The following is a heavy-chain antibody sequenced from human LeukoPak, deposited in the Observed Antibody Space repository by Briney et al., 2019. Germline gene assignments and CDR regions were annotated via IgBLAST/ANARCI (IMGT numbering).Heavy chain of an antibody. V-gene: IGHV3-23*01. D-gene: IGHD3-10*01. CDR2: ISGSGGST. CDR1: GFTFSSYA. Sequence: PGGSLRLSCAASGFTFSSYAMSWVRQAPGKGLEWVSAISGSGGSTYYADSVKGWFTISRDNSKNTLYLQMNSLRAEDTAVYYCAKDRITMVRGVIIHTFDYWGQGTLVTVSS. J-gene: IGHJ4*02. CDR3: AKDRITMVRGVIIHTFDY.